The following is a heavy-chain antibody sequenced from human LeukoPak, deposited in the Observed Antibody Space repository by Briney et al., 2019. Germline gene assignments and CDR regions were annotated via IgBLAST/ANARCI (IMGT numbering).Heavy chain of an antibody. CDR3: ARAYNWNLYYYYYGMDV. V-gene: IGHV1-3*01. J-gene: IGHJ6*02. CDR2: INAGNGNT. Sequence: ASVKVSCKASGYILTSYVMHWVRQAPGQRLECMGWINAGNGNTKYSQKFQGRVTITRDTSASTAYMELSSLRSEDTAVYYCARAYNWNLYYYYYGMDVWGQGTTVTVSS. D-gene: IGHD1-20*01. CDR1: GYILTSYV.